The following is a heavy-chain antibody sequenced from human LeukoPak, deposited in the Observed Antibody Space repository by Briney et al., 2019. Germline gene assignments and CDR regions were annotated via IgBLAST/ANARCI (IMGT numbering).Heavy chain of an antibody. CDR3: ARRWIQLSFDY. V-gene: IGHV4-59*12. J-gene: IGHJ4*02. CDR1: GGSISSYY. CDR2: IYYSGST. D-gene: IGHD5-18*01. Sequence: PSETLSLTCTVSGGSISSYYWSWIRQPPGKGLEWIGYIYYSGSTNYNPSLKSRVTISVDTSKNQFSLKLSSVTAADTAVYYCARRWIQLSFDYWGQGTLVTVSS.